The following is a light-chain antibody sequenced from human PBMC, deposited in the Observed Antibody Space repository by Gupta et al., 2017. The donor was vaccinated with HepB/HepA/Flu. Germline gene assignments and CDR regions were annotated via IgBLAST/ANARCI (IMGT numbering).Light chain of an antibody. J-gene: IGLJ2*01. CDR1: ISDVGGYNY. Sequence: QSALTQPASVSGSPGQSLTISCTGTISDVGGYNYVSWYQHHPGKAPKLMIYDVSDRPSGVSNRFSGSKSGNTASLTISGLQADDEADYYCSSYTSNDTPVVFGGGTKLTVL. CDR2: DVS. CDR3: SSYTSNDTPVV. V-gene: IGLV2-14*03.